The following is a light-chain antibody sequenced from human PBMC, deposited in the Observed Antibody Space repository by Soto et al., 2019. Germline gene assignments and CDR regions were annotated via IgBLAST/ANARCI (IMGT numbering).Light chain of an antibody. CDR3: SSYTGSSTFV. CDR1: SSDVGGYDY. V-gene: IGLV2-14*01. CDR2: DVN. J-gene: IGLJ1*01. Sequence: QSALTQPASVSGSPGQSITISCTGTSSDVGGYDYVSWYQQLPGKAPKLLIYDVNNRPSGVSHRFSGSKSGNTASLTISGLQAEDEADYYCSSYTGSSTFVFGTGTEVTAL.